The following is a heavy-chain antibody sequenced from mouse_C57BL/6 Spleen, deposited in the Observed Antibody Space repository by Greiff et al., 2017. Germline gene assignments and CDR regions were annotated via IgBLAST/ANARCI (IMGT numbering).Heavy chain of an antibody. J-gene: IGHJ4*01. V-gene: IGHV3-5*01. Sequence: EVQLQQSGPGLVKPSQTVFLTCTVTGISITTGNYRWSWIRQFPGNKLEWIGYIYYSGTITYNPSLTSRTTITRDTPKNQFFLEMNSLTAEDTATYYCAREAQATFYAMDYWGQGTSVTVSS. CDR1: GISITTGNYR. CDR3: AREAQATFYAMDY. D-gene: IGHD3-2*02. CDR2: IYYSGTI.